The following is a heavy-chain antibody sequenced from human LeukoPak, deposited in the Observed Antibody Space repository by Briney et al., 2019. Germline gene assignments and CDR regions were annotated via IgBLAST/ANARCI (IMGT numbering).Heavy chain of an antibody. D-gene: IGHD6-19*01. V-gene: IGHV2-5*02. CDR2: IYWDDDK. CDR1: GFSLSTSGVG. Sequence: SGPTLVNPTQTLTLTCTFSGFSLSTSGVGVGWIRQPPGKALEWPALIYWDDDKRYSPSLKSRLTITKDTSKNQVVLTMTNMDPVDTATYYCAHRLESGSGWLIFDYWGQGTLVTVSS. CDR3: AHRLESGSGWLIFDY. J-gene: IGHJ4*02.